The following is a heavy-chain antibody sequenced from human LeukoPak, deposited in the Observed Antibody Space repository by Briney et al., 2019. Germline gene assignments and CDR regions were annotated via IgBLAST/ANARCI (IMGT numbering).Heavy chain of an antibody. CDR2: ISAYNGNT. D-gene: IGHD3-10*01. Sequence: ASVKVSCKASGYTFTSYGISWVRQAPGQGLEWMGWISAYNGNTNYPQKLQGRVTMTTDTSTSTAYMELRSLRSDDTAVYYCARDAAGKGQEYYFDYWGQGTLVTVSS. CDR1: GYTFTSYG. J-gene: IGHJ4*02. V-gene: IGHV1-18*01. CDR3: ARDAAGKGQEYYFDY.